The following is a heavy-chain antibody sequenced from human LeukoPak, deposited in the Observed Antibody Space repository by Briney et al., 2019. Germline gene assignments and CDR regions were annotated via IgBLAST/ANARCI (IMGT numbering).Heavy chain of an antibody. D-gene: IGHD3-3*01. J-gene: IGHJ6*02. Sequence: ASVKVSCKVSGYTLTELSMHWVRQAPGKGLEWMGGFDPEDGETIYAQKFQGRVTMTEDTSTDTAYMELRSLRSDDTAVYYCARDKTIFGVVMHYYYYGMDVWGQGTTVTVSS. CDR1: GYTLTELS. CDR3: ARDKTIFGVVMHYYYYGMDV. CDR2: FDPEDGET. V-gene: IGHV1-24*01.